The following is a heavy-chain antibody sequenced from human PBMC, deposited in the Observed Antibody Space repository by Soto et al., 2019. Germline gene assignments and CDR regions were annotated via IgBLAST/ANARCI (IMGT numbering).Heavy chain of an antibody. J-gene: IGHJ5*02. CDR1: GYTFTSYA. Sequence: ASVKVSCKASGYTFTSYAMYWVRQAPGQRLEWMGWINAGNGNTKYSQKFQGRVTITRDTSASTAYMELSSLRSEDTAVYYCAREKNYYGSGSYRPFDPWGQGTLVTVSS. V-gene: IGHV1-3*01. CDR2: INAGNGNT. CDR3: AREKNYYGSGSYRPFDP. D-gene: IGHD3-10*01.